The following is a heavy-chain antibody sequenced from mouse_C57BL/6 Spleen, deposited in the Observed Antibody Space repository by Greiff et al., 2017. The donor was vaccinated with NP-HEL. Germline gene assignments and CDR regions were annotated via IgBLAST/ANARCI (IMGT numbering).Heavy chain of an antibody. Sequence: VKLMESGAELARPGASVKMSCKASGYTFTSYTMHWVKQRPGQGLEWIGYINPSSGYTKYNQKFKDKATLTADKSSSTAYMQLSSLTSEDSAVYYCARDGSYWYFDVWGTGTTVTVSS. J-gene: IGHJ1*03. V-gene: IGHV1-4*01. CDR3: ARDGSYWYFDV. D-gene: IGHD1-1*02. CDR2: INPSSGYT. CDR1: GYTFTSYT.